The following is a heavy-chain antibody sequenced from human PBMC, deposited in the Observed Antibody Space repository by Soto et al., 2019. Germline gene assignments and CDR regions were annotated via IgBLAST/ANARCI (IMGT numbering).Heavy chain of an antibody. CDR2: IYYSGST. D-gene: IGHD2-15*01. Sequence: QLQLQESGPGLVKPSETLSLTCTVSGGSISSSSYYWGWIRQPPGKGLEWIGSIYYSGSTYYNPSIKSRSTRSVDTSKNQFSLKLSSVTAADTAVYYCARHTPAISISDHWGQGTLVTVSS. V-gene: IGHV4-39*01. CDR1: GGSISSSSYY. J-gene: IGHJ4*02. CDR3: ARHTPAISISDH.